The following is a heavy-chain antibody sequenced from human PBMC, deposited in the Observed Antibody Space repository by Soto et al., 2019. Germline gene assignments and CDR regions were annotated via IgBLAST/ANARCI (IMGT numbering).Heavy chain of an antibody. J-gene: IGHJ2*01. CDR2: VYHSGKT. V-gene: IGHV4-59*11. CDR1: GDSISSHY. CDR3: ARPTVIAPDIWYFAL. D-gene: IGHD3-16*02. Sequence: QVQLQESGPGLVKPSETLSLTCTVSGDSISSHYWSWIRLPPGQGLEWIGYVYHSGKTDSNPALKSMVTISMDTSKTQISRRLTAVTAADAALYYCARPTVIAPDIWYFALGGRGTLVTVS.